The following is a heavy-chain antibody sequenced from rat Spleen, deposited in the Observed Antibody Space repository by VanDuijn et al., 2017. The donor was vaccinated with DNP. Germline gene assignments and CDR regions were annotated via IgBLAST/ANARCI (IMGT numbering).Heavy chain of an antibody. CDR3: TKRWYGSFDY. V-gene: IGHV5-7*01. CDR1: GFTFSDYN. Sequence: EVQLVETGGGLVQPGRSLKLSCAASGFTFSDYNMAWVRQAPKKGLEWVATISYDGSTTYYRDSVKGRFTVSRDNAKSTLYLQMNSLRSEDTATYYCTKRWYGSFDYWGQGVMVTISP. D-gene: IGHD1-11*01. CDR2: ISYDGSTT. J-gene: IGHJ2*01.